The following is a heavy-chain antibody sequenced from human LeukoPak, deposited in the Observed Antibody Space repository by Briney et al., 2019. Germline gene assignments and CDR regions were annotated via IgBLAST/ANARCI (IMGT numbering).Heavy chain of an antibody. CDR3: AEGYDINYFDY. CDR1: GLTSSSFA. V-gene: IGHV3-23*01. D-gene: IGHD3-9*01. CDR2: IRGSGGGT. J-gene: IGHJ4*02. Sequence: PGGSLRLSCAASGLTSSSFAMSSVRQAPGKGLEWVSDIRGSGGGTYYADSVKGRFTISRDNSKNTLYLQMNSLRAEDTAVYYCAEGYDINYFDYWGQGTLVTVSS.